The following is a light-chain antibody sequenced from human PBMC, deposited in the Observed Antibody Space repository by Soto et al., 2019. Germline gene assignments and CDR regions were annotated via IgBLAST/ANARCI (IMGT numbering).Light chain of an antibody. Sequence: QSALTQPAAVSGSPGQSITISCTGTSSDVGNYKFVSWYQQHPDKAPKVMIYEVSQRPSGVSDRFSGSKSGNTASLTISGLQAEDEADYYCCSYAGSSPSYVFGTGTQLTVL. CDR2: EVS. CDR1: SSDVGNYKF. V-gene: IGLV2-23*02. J-gene: IGLJ1*01. CDR3: CSYAGSSPSYV.